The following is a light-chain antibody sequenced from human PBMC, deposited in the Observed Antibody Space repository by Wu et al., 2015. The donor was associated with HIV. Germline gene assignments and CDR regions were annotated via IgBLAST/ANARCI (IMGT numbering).Light chain of an antibody. Sequence: EVVLTQSPATLSLSAGERATLSRRASQSVSSYLAWCQQTPGQAPRLLIYGASTRATGVPARFSGSGSGTQFTLTITNVQSADSAVYYCQQYNNWPPYSFGQGTKLEIK. V-gene: IGKV3-15*01. CDR3: QQYNNWPPYS. J-gene: IGKJ2*03. CDR2: GAS. CDR1: QSVSSY.